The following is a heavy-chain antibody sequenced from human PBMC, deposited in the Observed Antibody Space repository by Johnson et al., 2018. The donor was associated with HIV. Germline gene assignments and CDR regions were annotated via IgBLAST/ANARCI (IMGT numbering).Heavy chain of an antibody. CDR2: ISTSGSTI. D-gene: IGHD6-13*01. Sequence: QMQLVESGGGLVKPGGPLRLSCAASGFTFRDHYMSWIRQAPGKGLEWVADISTSGSTIYYADSVKGRFTISRDNAKNTLYLQINSLRPEDTAVYYCAKGSRMAAVGTGAFDLWGQGTMVAVSS. J-gene: IGHJ3*01. CDR1: GFTFRDHY. V-gene: IGHV3-11*04. CDR3: AKGSRMAAVGTGAFDL.